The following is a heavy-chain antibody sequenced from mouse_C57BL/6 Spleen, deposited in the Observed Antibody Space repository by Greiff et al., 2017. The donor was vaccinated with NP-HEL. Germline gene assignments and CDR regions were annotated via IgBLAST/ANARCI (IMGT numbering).Heavy chain of an antibody. CDR1: GYTFTSYW. CDR2: IHPSDSDT. V-gene: IGHV1-74*01. Sequence: QVQLQQPGAELVKPGASVKVSCKASGYTFTSYWMHWVKQRPGQGLEWIGRIHPSDSDTNYNQKFKGKATLTVDKSSSTAYMQLSSLTSKDSAVYYCAIGVYLYYFDYWGQGTTLTVSS. J-gene: IGHJ2*01. CDR3: AIGVYLYYFDY. D-gene: IGHD5-5*01.